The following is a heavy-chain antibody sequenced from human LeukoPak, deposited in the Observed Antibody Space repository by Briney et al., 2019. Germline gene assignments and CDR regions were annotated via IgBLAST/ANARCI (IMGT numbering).Heavy chain of an antibody. Sequence: PSETLSLTCTVSGGSISSYYWSWIRQPPGKGLEWIGYIYYSGSTNYNPSLKSRVTIPVDTSKNQFSLKLSSVTAADTAVYYCASYCSSTSCLDAFDIWGQGTMVTVSS. J-gene: IGHJ3*02. CDR2: IYYSGST. CDR1: GGSISSYY. V-gene: IGHV4-59*01. D-gene: IGHD2-2*01. CDR3: ASYCSSTSCLDAFDI.